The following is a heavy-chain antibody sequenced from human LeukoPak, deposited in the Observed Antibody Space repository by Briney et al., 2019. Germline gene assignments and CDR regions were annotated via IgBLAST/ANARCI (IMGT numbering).Heavy chain of an antibody. D-gene: IGHD3-10*01. Sequence: GGSLRLSCAASGFIFSSYAMSWVRQAPGKGLEWVSVISGGSTNYADSVNGRFTISRDNSKNMLHLQMSSLRAEDTAVYYCAKTGGDSVLYYYYMDVWGKGTTVTVSS. J-gene: IGHJ6*03. CDR1: GFIFSSYA. CDR3: AKTGGDSVLYYYYMDV. V-gene: IGHV3-23*01. CDR2: ISGGST.